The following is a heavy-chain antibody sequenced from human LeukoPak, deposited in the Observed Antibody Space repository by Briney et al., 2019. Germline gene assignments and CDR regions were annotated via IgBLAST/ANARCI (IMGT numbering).Heavy chain of an antibody. J-gene: IGHJ3*02. D-gene: IGHD1-26*01. CDR2: IYSGGST. Sequence: GGSLRLSCAASGFTVSSNYMSWVRQAPGKGLERVSVIYSGGSTYYADSVKGRFTISRDNSKNTLYLQMNSLRAEDTAVYYCAKGGVGATKELAFDIWGQGTMVTVSS. CDR3: AKGGVGATKELAFDI. V-gene: IGHV3-53*05. CDR1: GFTVSSNY.